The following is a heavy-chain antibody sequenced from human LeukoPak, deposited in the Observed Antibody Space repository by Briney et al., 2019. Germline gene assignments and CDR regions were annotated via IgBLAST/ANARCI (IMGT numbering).Heavy chain of an antibody. CDR1: EFTFSSYA. CDR3: ARARHRREITSGTDY. CDR2: ISYDGSNK. J-gene: IGHJ4*02. Sequence: GGSLRLSCAASEFTFSSYAMHWVRQAPGKGLEWVAVISYDGSNKYYADSVKGRFTISRDNSKNTPYLQMNSLRAEDTAVYYCARARHRREITSGTDYWGQGTLVTVSS. V-gene: IGHV3-30*04. D-gene: IGHD3-10*01.